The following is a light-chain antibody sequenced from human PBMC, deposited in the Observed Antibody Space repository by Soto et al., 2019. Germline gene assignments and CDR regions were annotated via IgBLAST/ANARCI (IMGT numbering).Light chain of an antibody. CDR3: QQYGGSPRT. CDR2: DAS. Sequence: EIVLTQSPGTLSLSPAERATLSCRASQSVSSSSLAWYQQKRGQAPRLLIHDASSRATGIPDRFSGSGSGTDFTLTISRLEPEDFAVYYCQQYGGSPRTFGQGTKVDIK. V-gene: IGKV3-20*01. CDR1: QSVSSSS. J-gene: IGKJ1*01.